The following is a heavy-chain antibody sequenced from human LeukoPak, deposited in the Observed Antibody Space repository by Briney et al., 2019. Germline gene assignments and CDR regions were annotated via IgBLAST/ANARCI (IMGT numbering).Heavy chain of an antibody. D-gene: IGHD3-22*01. Sequence: ASVKVSCKASGYTFTGYYMHWVRQAPGQGLEWMGQINPNSGGTNYAQKFQGRVTMTRDTSISTAYMELSRLRSDDTAVYYCARSSTYYYDSSGYYTIDYWGQGTLVTVSS. CDR2: INPNSGGT. CDR3: ARSSTYYYDSSGYYTIDY. V-gene: IGHV1-2*06. CDR1: GYTFTGYY. J-gene: IGHJ4*02.